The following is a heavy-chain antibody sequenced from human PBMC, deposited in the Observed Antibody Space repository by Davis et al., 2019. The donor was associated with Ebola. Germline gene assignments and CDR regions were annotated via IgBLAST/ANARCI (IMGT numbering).Heavy chain of an antibody. CDR2: TIGAGTST. Sequence: HTRRSLTLSCPPSAFTFINYCMHWVRHVPGKWLVWVSRTIGAGTSTSYADSVTGRFTISTDNAENTLYWQMNSLRAEDTAVYYCATGLLWFRPGWGQGTLVTVSS. CDR3: ATGLLWFRPG. D-gene: IGHD3-10*01. CDR1: AFTFINYC. V-gene: IGHV3-74*01. J-gene: IGHJ4*02.